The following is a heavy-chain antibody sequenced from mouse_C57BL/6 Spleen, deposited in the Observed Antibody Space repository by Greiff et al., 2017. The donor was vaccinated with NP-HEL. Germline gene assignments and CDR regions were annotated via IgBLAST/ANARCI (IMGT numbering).Heavy chain of an antibody. D-gene: IGHD2-4*01. CDR3: ARPYYDYGYAMDY. Sequence: VQLKQSGPELVKPGASVKISCKASGYTFTDYYMNWVKQSHGKSLEWIGDINPNNGGTSYNQKFKGKATLTVDKSSSTAYMELRSLTSEDSAVYYCARPYYDYGYAMDYWGQGTSVTVSS. CDR1: GYTFTDYY. V-gene: IGHV1-26*01. J-gene: IGHJ4*01. CDR2: INPNNGGT.